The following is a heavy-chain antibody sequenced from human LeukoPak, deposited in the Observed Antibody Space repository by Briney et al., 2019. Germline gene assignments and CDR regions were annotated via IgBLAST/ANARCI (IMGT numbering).Heavy chain of an antibody. D-gene: IGHD3/OR15-3a*01. CDR1: GYTFTSYE. V-gene: IGHV1-8*01. Sequence: APVKVSCKATGYTFTSYEINWVRQAPGQGLEWLGWMHPNSGNTAYVQKVQGRVTMTRNTSMSTAYMELSSLRSEDTAVYYCARGVFWTSRAGLDVWGQGTTVTVS. J-gene: IGHJ6*02. CDR2: MHPNSGNT. CDR3: ARGVFWTSRAGLDV.